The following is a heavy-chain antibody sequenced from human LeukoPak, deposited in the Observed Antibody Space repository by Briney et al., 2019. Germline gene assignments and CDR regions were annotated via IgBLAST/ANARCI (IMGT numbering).Heavy chain of an antibody. CDR3: ARSPPYKVAATRSWFDP. CDR1: GYTFTVYY. Sequence: ASVKVSCKASGYTFTVYYMHWVRQAPGQGLEWMGWINPNSGGTNYAQKFQGRVTMTRDTSISTAYMELSRLRSDDTAVYYCARSPPYKVAATRSWFDPWGQGTLVTVSS. J-gene: IGHJ5*02. D-gene: IGHD2-15*01. V-gene: IGHV1-2*02. CDR2: INPNSGGT.